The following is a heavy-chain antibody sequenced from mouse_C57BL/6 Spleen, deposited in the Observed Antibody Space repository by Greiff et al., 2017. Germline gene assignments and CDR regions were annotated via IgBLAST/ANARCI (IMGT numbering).Heavy chain of an antibody. CDR3: AREGYYGSSYGY. J-gene: IGHJ2*01. V-gene: IGHV1-55*01. CDR1: GYTFTSYW. D-gene: IGHD1-1*01. CDR2: IYPGSGST. Sequence: QVQLKQSGAELVKPGASVKMSCKASGYTFTSYWITWVKQRPGQGLEWIGDIYPGSGSTNYNEKFKSKATLTVDTSSSTAYMQLSSLTSEDSAVYYCAREGYYGSSYGYWGQGTTLTVSS.